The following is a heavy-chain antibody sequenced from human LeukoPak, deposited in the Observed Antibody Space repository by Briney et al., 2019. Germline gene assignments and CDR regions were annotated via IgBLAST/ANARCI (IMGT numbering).Heavy chain of an antibody. CDR1: GFTFSAYW. Sequence: GGSLRLSCAISGFTFSAYWMTWVRQAPGKGLEFVANIKEDGTENNYEDSVKGRFTTSRDNAKNSLYLQMNSLRAEDTAMYYCSRDRGFLTFDYWGQGTLVTVSS. CDR2: IKEDGTEN. D-gene: IGHD3-22*01. CDR3: SRDRGFLTFDY. J-gene: IGHJ4*02. V-gene: IGHV3-7*01.